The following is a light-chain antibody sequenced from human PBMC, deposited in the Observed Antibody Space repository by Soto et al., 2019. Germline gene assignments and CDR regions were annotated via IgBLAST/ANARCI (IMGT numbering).Light chain of an antibody. CDR1: QRISSY. Sequence: DLQLTQSPSFLSASVGDRVTITCRASQRISSYLNWYQQKPGKAPKLLISGVSTLETGVPSRFSGSGSGSEFTLTISSLQPDDFATYYCLQIHTFPRTFGQGTKLGIK. J-gene: IGKJ2*01. CDR3: LQIHTFPRT. V-gene: IGKV1-9*01. CDR2: GVS.